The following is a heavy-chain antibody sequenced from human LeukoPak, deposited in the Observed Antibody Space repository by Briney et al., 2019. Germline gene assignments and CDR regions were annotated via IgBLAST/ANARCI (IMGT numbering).Heavy chain of an antibody. V-gene: IGHV3-73*01. CDR2: IRSKANSYAT. D-gene: IGHD3-22*01. CDR1: GFTFSSSA. CDR3: TTPYYYDSSGYHAHFDY. Sequence: AGGSLRLSCAASGFTFSSSAMHWVRQASGKGLEWVGRIRSKANSYATEYAASVKGRFTISRDDSKNTAYLQMNSLKTEDTAVYYCTTPYYYDSSGYHAHFDYWGQGTLVTVSS. J-gene: IGHJ4*02.